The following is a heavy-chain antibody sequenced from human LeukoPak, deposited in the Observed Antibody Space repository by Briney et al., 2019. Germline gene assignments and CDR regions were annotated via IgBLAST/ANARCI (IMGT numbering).Heavy chain of an antibody. D-gene: IGHD3-22*01. CDR2: INHSGST. V-gene: IGHV4-34*01. CDR1: GGSFSGYY. J-gene: IGHJ6*02. Sequence: PSETLSLTCAVYGGSFSGYYWSWVRQPPGEGLEWIGEINHSGSTNYNPSLKSRVTISVDTSKNQFSLKLSSVTAADTAVYYCARFPGYYDSSGYTPGMDVWGQGTTVTVSS. CDR3: ARFPGYYDSSGYTPGMDV.